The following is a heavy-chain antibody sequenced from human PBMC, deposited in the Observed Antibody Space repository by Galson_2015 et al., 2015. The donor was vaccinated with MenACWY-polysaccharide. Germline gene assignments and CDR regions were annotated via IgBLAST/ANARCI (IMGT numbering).Heavy chain of an antibody. D-gene: IGHD6-13*01. CDR2: INPSGSGT. CDR3: AREREGTAGPGKSFGF. V-gene: IGHV1-46*01. CDR1: GFTFSNHY. Sequence: SVKVSCTAIGFTFSNHYMHWVRQAPGQGLEWVGQINPSGSGTRYEQNFQGRVTMTMDASTSTLYVDLSSLRSEDTAVYYCAREREGTAGPGKSFGFWGQGTLVTVSS. J-gene: IGHJ4*02.